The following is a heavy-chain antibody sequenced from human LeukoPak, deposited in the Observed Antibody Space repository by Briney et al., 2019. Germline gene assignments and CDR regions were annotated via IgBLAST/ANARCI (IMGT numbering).Heavy chain of an antibody. CDR2: ISAYNGNT. CDR3: ARDGALSSSWYVDY. Sequence: ASVKVSCKASGYTFTSYGISWVRQAPGQGLEWMGWISAYNGNTNYAKKLQGRVTMTTDTSTSTAYMELRRLRCDDTAVYYCARDGALSSSWYVDYWGQGTLVTVSS. D-gene: IGHD6-13*01. J-gene: IGHJ4*02. CDR1: GYTFTSYG. V-gene: IGHV1-18*01.